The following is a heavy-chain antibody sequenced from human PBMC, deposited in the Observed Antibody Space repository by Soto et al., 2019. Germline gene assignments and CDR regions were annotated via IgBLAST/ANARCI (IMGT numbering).Heavy chain of an antibody. V-gene: IGHV3-23*01. CDR2: ISDNGGTT. J-gene: IGHJ4*02. CDR1: EFTFSYRA. D-gene: IGHD3-22*01. CDR3: AKDPKQPIVYFDY. Sequence: GAALRLSCPPSEFTFSYRAMRCVRQARGKGLEWVSSISDNGGTTYYAASVKGRLTTSRDNSKNTLYLQMNSLRAEDTAVYYCAKDPKQPIVYFDYWAQATQVTVSS.